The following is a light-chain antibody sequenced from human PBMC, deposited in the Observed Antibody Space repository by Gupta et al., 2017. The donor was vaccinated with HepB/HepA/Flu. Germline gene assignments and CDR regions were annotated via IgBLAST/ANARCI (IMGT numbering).Light chain of an antibody. CDR3: HQYFRTPYT. CDR1: QTLYSSANRNNF. J-gene: IGKJ2*01. V-gene: IGKV4-1*01. CDR2: CAS. Sequence: DIVMSPSPDSLAVSLGERATITCKSSQTLYSSANRNNFLAWYQKRPGQPPRLLLYCASTRESGVPERFTGSGSGTEFTLTIRSLQAEDVAVYFCHQYFRTPYTFGQGTKLQIK.